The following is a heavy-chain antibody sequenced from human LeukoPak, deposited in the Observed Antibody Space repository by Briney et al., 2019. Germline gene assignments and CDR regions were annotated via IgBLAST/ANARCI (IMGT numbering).Heavy chain of an antibody. Sequence: ASVKVSCKASGGTFSSYAISWVRQAPGQGLEWMGGIIPIFGTANYAQKFQGRVTITADESTSTAYMELSSLRSEDTAVYYCARRPLYDYYDSSGERDYWGQGTLVTVSS. CDR1: GGTFSSYA. D-gene: IGHD3-22*01. CDR2: IIPIFGTA. V-gene: IGHV1-69*13. CDR3: ARRPLYDYYDSSGERDY. J-gene: IGHJ4*02.